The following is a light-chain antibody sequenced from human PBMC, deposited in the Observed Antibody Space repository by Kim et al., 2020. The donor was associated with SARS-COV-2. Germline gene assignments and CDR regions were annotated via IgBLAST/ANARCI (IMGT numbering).Light chain of an antibody. CDR2: GKS. Sequence: SSELTQDPAVSVALGQTVRITCQGDSLRSYYATWYQQKPGQAPILVIYGKSNRPSGIPDRFSGSSSGNTASLTITGTPAGDEADYYCNSRDSNDNVVFGG. V-gene: IGLV3-19*01. CDR3: NSRDSNDNVV. J-gene: IGLJ2*01. CDR1: SLRSYY.